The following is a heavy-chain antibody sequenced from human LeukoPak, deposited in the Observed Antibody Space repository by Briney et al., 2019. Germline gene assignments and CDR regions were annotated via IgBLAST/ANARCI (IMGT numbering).Heavy chain of an antibody. V-gene: IGHV3-30*18. CDR2: ISYDGNNK. CDR1: GFTISSNY. J-gene: IGHJ4*02. D-gene: IGHD6-19*01. Sequence: PGGSLRLSCAASGFTISSNYMTWVRQAPGKGLEWVAVISYDGNNKYYADSVKGRFTISRDNSKNTLYLQMNSLRAEDTAVYYCAKDVRAVVGPLDYWGQGTLVTVSS. CDR3: AKDVRAVVGPLDY.